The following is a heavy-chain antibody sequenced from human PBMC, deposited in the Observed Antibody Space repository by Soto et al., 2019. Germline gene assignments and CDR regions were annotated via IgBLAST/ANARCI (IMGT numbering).Heavy chain of an antibody. V-gene: IGHV5-51*01. CDR1: GDSFSNYW. D-gene: IGHD3-3*01. J-gene: IGHJ5*02. CDR3: QGHPNDLWSAYFRRGWFEP. CDR2: IYPGDSDT. Sequence: PGESLKISCKGSGDSFSNYWIAWVRQMPGKGLEWMGIIYPGDSDTRYSPSFQGQVTISADTSINTVYLQWSSLKASDTAMYYCQGHPNDLWSAYFRRGWFEPWGQGTLVTVSS.